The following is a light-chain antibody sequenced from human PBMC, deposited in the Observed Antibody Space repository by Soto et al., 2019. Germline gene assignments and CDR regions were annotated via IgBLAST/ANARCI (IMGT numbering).Light chain of an antibody. CDR1: PSVSSN. CDR3: QQYNNWALV. Sequence: EIVMTQSAETLSVSPGERATLSCRASPSVSSNLAWYQQKRGQAPRLLIYGASTRATGIPARFSGSGSVTDFTRTISGLRCEDFSVYYCQQYNNWALVFGQGTKVEIK. V-gene: IGKV3-15*01. CDR2: GAS. J-gene: IGKJ1*01.